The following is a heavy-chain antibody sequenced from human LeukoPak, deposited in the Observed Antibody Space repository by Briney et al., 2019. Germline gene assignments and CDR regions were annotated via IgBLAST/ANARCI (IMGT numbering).Heavy chain of an antibody. CDR3: SKDLIPGSIGYFDC. D-gene: IGHD3-10*01. CDR1: GFTFNIYA. V-gene: IGHV3-23*01. J-gene: IGHJ4*02. Sequence: GGSLRLSCTASGFTFNIYAMNWVRQAPGRGPEWVSSISASGGEIRYADSVRGRFTISRDNFKNTLYLQMDSLRVEDTATYYFSKDLIPGSIGYFDCWGQETPVTVSS. CDR2: ISASGGEI.